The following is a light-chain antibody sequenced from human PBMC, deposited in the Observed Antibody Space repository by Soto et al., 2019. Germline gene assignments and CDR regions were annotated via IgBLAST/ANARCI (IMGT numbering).Light chain of an antibody. Sequence: QSALTQPASVSGSPGQSITISCTGTSSDVGGYNYVSWYQQHPGKAPKLMIYEVSNRPSGVSNRFSGSKSGNTASLTISGLQAEDEADYYCISNTSITTLYVFGTGTKLTVL. J-gene: IGLJ1*01. V-gene: IGLV2-14*01. CDR1: SSDVGGYNY. CDR3: ISNTSITTLYV. CDR2: EVS.